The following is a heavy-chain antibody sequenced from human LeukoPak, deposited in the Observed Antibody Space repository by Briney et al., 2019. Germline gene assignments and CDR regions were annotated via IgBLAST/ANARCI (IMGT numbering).Heavy chain of an antibody. CDR1: GFAFSSNW. J-gene: IGHJ5*02. V-gene: IGHV3-74*01. Sequence: GGSLRLSCAASGFAFSSNWMHWVRQTPGKGLVWVSRINSGGSGTSYADSVEGRFTISRDNAKNTLYLQMNSLRAEDTAVYYCARGGTELVIPTSWGQGTLVTVSS. CDR3: ARGGTELVIPTS. CDR2: INSGGSGT. D-gene: IGHD3-9*01.